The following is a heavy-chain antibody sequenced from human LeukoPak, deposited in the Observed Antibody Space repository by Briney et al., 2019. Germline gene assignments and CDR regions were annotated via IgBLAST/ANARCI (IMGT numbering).Heavy chain of an antibody. D-gene: IGHD2-8*02. V-gene: IGHV4-34*01. CDR2: INHSGST. J-gene: IGHJ4*02. CDR1: GGSFSDYY. Sequence: KPSETLSLTCAVYGGSFSDYYWSWIRQPPGKGLEWIGEINHSGSTNYNPSLKSRVTISVDTSKNQFSLKLSSVTAADTAVYYCARSELTGGELRDYWGQGTLVTVSS. CDR3: ARSELTGGELRDY.